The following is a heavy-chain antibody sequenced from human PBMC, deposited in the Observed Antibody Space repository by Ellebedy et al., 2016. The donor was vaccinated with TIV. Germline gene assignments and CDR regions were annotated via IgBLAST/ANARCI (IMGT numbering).Heavy chain of an antibody. CDR2: AYYRSTWIY. J-gene: IGHJ4*02. V-gene: IGHV6-1*01. CDR3: ARMGYSSTLPYLDY. CDR1: GDSVSNNGVT. Sequence: MPSETLSLTCAISGDSVSNNGVTWNWIRQSPSRGLEWLGRAYYRSTWIYNYAVSVKGRITINPDTSKNQFSLQLNSVTPEDTAVYYCARMGYSSTLPYLDYWGQGTLVTVSS. D-gene: IGHD6-13*01.